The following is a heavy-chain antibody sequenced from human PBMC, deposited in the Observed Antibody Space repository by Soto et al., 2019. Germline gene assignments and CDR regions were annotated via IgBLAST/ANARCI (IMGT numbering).Heavy chain of an antibody. CDR1: GFVFSSHW. CDR3: ARPRSMSSSGFDI. D-gene: IGHD6-6*01. V-gene: IGHV3-74*01. J-gene: IGHJ3*02. CDR2: ISMEGSFT. Sequence: EVQLVESGGGLVQPGGSLRLSCAASGFVFSSHWIHWVRQAPGQGPVGVSRISMEGSFTSYADFVKGRFTISRDNAKNTLYLQMTSLRAEDTAVYYCARPRSMSSSGFDIWGQGTMVTVSS.